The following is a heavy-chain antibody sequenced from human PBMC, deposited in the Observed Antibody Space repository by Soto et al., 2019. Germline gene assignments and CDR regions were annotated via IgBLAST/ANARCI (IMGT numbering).Heavy chain of an antibody. V-gene: IGHV2-5*02. CDR2: IYWDDDK. CDR3: AHIHYYGMDV. J-gene: IGHJ6*02. Sequence: QITLKESGPTLVKPTQTLTLTCTFSGFSLSTSEVAVGWIRQPPGKALEWLALIYWDDDKRYSPSLKSRLTITKDTSKNQVVLTMTNMDPVDTATSSCAHIHYYGMDVWGQGTTVTVSS. CDR1: GFSLSTSEVA.